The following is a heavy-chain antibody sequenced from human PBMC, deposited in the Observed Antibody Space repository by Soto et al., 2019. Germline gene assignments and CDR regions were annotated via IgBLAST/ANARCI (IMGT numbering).Heavy chain of an antibody. D-gene: IGHD3-16*02. CDR2: ISAYNGNT. Sequence: ASVKVSCKASGYTFTSYGISWVRQAPVQGLEWMGWISAYNGNTNYAQKLQGRVTMTTDTSTSTAYMELRSLRSDDTAVYYCARDETLGELSCGMDVWGQGTTVTVSS. V-gene: IGHV1-18*01. J-gene: IGHJ6*02. CDR1: GYTFTSYG. CDR3: ARDETLGELSCGMDV.